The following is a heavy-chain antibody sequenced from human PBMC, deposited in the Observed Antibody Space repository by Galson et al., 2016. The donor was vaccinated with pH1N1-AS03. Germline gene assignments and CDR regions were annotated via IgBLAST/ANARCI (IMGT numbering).Heavy chain of an antibody. J-gene: IGHJ4*02. Sequence: SLRLSCAGSGFTFDDYAMHWVRQAPGKGLEWVSGISWNSGTIGYTDSVKGRFTISRDNAKNSLYLQMNCLRAEDTALYYCAKSPGYCSAGSCSDQGYFDYWGQGTLVTVSS. CDR1: GFTFDDYA. CDR3: AKSPGYCSAGSCSDQGYFDY. CDR2: ISWNSGTI. V-gene: IGHV3-9*01. D-gene: IGHD2-15*01.